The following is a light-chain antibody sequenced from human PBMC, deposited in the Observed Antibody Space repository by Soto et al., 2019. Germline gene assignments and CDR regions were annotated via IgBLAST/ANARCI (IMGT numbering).Light chain of an antibody. Sequence: EIVLTQSPGTLSASPGERAILSCRASESLANTNIAWYQQQPGQAPRFLISGESKRAIVIPDRFRGGGSGTDFTLTMSSLEPEDFAIYFCHQFGRSPVTFGGGTTVDI. CDR3: HQFGRSPVT. CDR2: GES. CDR1: ESLANTN. V-gene: IGKV3-20*01. J-gene: IGKJ4*01.